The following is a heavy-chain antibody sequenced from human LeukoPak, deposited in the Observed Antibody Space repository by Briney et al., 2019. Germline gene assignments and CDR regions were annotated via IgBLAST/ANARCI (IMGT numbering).Heavy chain of an antibody. CDR3: AKSGFGESASYNWFDP. V-gene: IGHV3-23*01. CDR1: GFTISNYA. D-gene: IGHD3-10*01. J-gene: IGHJ5*02. Sequence: QPGGSLRLSCAASGFTISNYAMSWVRQAPGKGLEWVSGISGSSGSTYYADSVKGRFTISRDNSKNTLYLQMNSLRAEDTAVYYCAKSGFGESASYNWFDPWGQGTLVTVSS. CDR2: ISGSSGST.